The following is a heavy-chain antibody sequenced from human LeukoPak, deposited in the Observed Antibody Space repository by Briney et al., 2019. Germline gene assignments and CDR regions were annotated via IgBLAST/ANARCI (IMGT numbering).Heavy chain of an antibody. D-gene: IGHD5-12*01. J-gene: IGHJ4*02. CDR1: GFTFRDYG. CDR2: IRSKTYGGTT. CDR3: TREGVDIVPTVVWY. V-gene: IGHV3-49*03. Sequence: GGSLRLSCTASGFTFRDYGMSWFRQAPGKGLEWVSFIRSKTYGGTTEYAASVKGRFTISRDDSKRIAYLQMNSLTTEDTAVYYCTREGVDIVPTVVWYWGQGTLVTVSS.